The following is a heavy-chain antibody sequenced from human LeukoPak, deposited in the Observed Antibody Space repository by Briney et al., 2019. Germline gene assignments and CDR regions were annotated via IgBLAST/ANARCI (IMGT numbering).Heavy chain of an antibody. CDR1: GYTFTSYG. Sequence: ASVNVSCKASGYTFTSYGISWVRQAPGQGLEWMGWISAYNGNTNYAQKLQGRVTMTTDTSTSTANMELRSLRSDDTAVYSCARVITIFESGFDPWGQGTLVTVSS. CDR2: ISAYNGNT. V-gene: IGHV1-18*01. J-gene: IGHJ5*02. CDR3: ARVITIFESGFDP. D-gene: IGHD3-3*01.